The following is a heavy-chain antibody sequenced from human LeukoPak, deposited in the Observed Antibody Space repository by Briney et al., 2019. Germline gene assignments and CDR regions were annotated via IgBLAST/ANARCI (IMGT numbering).Heavy chain of an antibody. J-gene: IGHJ4*02. CDR3: ARFYSRGWTDGDY. CDR1: GGSISSGSYY. Sequence: SETLSLTCTVSGGSISSGSYYWSWIRQPAGKGLEWIGRIYTSGSTNYNPSLKSRVTITVDTSKNQFSLKLSSVTAADTAVYYCARFYSRGWTDGDYWGQGTLVTVS. D-gene: IGHD6-19*01. CDR2: IYTSGST. V-gene: IGHV4-61*02.